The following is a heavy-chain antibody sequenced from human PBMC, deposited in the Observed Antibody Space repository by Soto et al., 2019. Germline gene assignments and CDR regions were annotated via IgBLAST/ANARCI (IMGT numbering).Heavy chain of an antibody. CDR3: ARGPLTIFGVVPNINYFAY. CDR2: IYYRGST. Sequence: QVQLQESGPGLVKPSQTLSLTCTVSGGSISSGGYYCSWIRQHPGKGLEWIGYIYYRGSTYYTPSLKRRVTRSVDTSKNQFPLKLSSVTAADTAVYYCARGPLTIFGVVPNINYFAYWGQGTLVTVSS. V-gene: IGHV4-31*03. D-gene: IGHD3-3*01. CDR1: GGSISSGGYY. J-gene: IGHJ4*02.